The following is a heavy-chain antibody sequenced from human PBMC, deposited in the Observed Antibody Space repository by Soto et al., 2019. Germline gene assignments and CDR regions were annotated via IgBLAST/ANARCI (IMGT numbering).Heavy chain of an antibody. Sequence: GGSLRLSCAASGFTFSSYAMHWVRQAPGKGLEWVAVISYDGSNKYYADSVKGRFTISRDNSKNTLYLQMNSLRAEDTAVYYCAGGGQQQLVPYYYYYGMDVWGQGTLVTVSS. V-gene: IGHV3-30-3*01. CDR1: GFTFSSYA. CDR2: ISYDGSNK. J-gene: IGHJ6*02. D-gene: IGHD6-13*01. CDR3: AGGGQQQLVPYYYYYGMDV.